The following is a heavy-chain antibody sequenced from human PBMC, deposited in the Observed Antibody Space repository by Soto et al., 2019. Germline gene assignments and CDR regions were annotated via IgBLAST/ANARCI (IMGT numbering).Heavy chain of an antibody. V-gene: IGHV1-69*01. CDR3: ARKRVSVGPASTGGYFYYGLDV. Sequence: QVQLVQSGAEVKKPGSSVKVSCKASGGTFSSDALSWVRQAPGQGLEWMGGTIPRFGTENYAPKVQGRVTMSADESEITGYLELNSLRPEDTAVYYCARKRVSVGPASTGGYFYYGLDVWGHGTTVIVSS. CDR1: GGTFSSDA. J-gene: IGHJ6*02. CDR2: TIPRFGTE. D-gene: IGHD2-2*01.